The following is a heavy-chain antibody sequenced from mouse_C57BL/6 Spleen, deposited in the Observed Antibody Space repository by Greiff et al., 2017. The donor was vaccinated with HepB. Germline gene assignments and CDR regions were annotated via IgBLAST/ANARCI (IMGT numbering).Heavy chain of an antibody. D-gene: IGHD1-1*01. J-gene: IGHJ2*01. CDR1: GYAFSSSW. Sequence: VKLMESGPELVKPGASVKISCKASGYAFSSSWMNWVKQRPGKGLEWIGRIYPGDGDTNYNGKFKGKATLTADKSSSTAYMQLSSLTSEDSAVYFCARLDGSSSYYFDYWGQGTTLTVSS. CDR2: IYPGDGDT. V-gene: IGHV1-82*01. CDR3: ARLDGSSSYYFDY.